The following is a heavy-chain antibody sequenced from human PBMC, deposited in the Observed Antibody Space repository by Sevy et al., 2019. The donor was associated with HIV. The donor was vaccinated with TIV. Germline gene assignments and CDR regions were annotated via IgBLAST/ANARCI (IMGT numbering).Heavy chain of an antibody. Sequence: ASVKVSRKASGYTFTSYGISWVRQAPGQGLEWMGWISAYNGNTNYAQKLQGRVTMTTDTSTSTAYMELRSLRSDDTAVYYCARDNRGYSYGYKGYWGQGTLVTVSS. CDR3: ARDNRGYSYGYKGY. CDR1: GYTFTSYG. D-gene: IGHD5-18*01. V-gene: IGHV1-18*04. J-gene: IGHJ4*02. CDR2: ISAYNGNT.